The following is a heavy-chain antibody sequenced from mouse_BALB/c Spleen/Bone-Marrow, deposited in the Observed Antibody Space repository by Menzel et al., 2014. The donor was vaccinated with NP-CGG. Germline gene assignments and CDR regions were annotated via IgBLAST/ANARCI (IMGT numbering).Heavy chain of an antibody. CDR3: TRGSYGSSQYYFDY. D-gene: IGHD1-1*01. J-gene: IGHJ2*01. CDR1: GYTFTSFY. CDR2: INPSNGGT. V-gene: IGHV1S81*02. Sequence: QVQLKESGAELVKPGASVKLSCKASGYTFTSFYMYWVKQRPGQGLEWIGGINPSNGGTNFNEKFKSKATLTIDKSSSTAYMQLSSLTSEDSAVYYCTRGSYGSSQYYFDYWGQGTTLTVSS.